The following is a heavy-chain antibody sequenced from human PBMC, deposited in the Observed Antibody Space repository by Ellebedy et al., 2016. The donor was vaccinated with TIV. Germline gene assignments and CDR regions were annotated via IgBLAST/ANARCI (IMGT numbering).Heavy chain of an antibody. V-gene: IGHV1-2*06. CDR3: AREVASGSTGRGFDY. Sequence: AASVKVSCKASGYTFSTYYIHWVRQAPGQGLEWMGRINPNGGGTTYAQKFQGRVTMTTDMSISTADMELHRLRSDDMAVYYCAREVASGSTGRGFDYWGQGTLVTVSS. CDR2: INPNGGGT. D-gene: IGHD1-1*01. J-gene: IGHJ4*02. CDR1: GYTFSTYY.